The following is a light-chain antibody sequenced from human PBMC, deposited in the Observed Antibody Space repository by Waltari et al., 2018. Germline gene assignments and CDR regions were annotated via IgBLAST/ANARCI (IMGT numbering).Light chain of an antibody. V-gene: IGLV1-47*01. CDR3: AAWDYNLNGVV. CDR1: NSNIGSGF. J-gene: IGLJ3*02. CDR2: QNV. Sequence: QSLLTQPPSASGTPGERVTLSCSGSNSNIGSGFVYWYHQVPGPPKTLIYQNVERPSGVPDRFSGSKSGTSASLAISGLRPEDEGDYYCAAWDYNLNGVVFGGGTRLTVL.